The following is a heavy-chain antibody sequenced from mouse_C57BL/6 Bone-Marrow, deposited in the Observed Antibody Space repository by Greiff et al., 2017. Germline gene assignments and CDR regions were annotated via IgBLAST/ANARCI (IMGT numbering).Heavy chain of an antibody. CDR3: AREAGWYYLDY. Sequence: VQLKQPGAELVKPGASVMMSCKASGYNFTSYWITWVKQRPGQGLEWIGDIYPGSGSTNYNAKFKSKATLTVDTSASTAYMQLSSLTSEDSAVYYCAREAGWYYLDYGGQGATLTVSS. CDR2: IYPGSGST. D-gene: IGHD2-3*01. V-gene: IGHV1-55*01. J-gene: IGHJ2*01. CDR1: GYNFTSYW.